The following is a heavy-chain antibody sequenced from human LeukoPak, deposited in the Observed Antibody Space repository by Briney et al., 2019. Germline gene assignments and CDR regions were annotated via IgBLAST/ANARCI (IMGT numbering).Heavy chain of an antibody. D-gene: IGHD4-17*01. CDR3: ARDGTVTAGPFDP. CDR2: IWYDGSNK. J-gene: IGHJ5*02. CDR1: GIPFSSFG. V-gene: IGHV3-33*01. Sequence: GRSLRLSCAAPGIPFSSFGMHWLRQAPGKGLEWVAFIWYDGSNKYYADSVKGRFTISRDNSKNTLYLQMNSLTAEDTAVYYCARDGTVTAGPFDPWGGGSLLTVSS.